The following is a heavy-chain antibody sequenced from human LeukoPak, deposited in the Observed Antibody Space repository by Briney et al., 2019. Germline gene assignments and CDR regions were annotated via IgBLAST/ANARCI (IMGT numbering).Heavy chain of an antibody. CDR3: ARDSEGTAVPYFDY. D-gene: IGHD6-19*01. Sequence: SETLSLTCAVYGGSINGYYWSWIRQPPGKGLEWVGEVNHSGSTNYNPSLKSRVTISFDMSNNQFSLKLTSVTAADTALYYCARDSEGTAVPYFDYWGQGTLVIVSS. CDR1: GGSINGYY. V-gene: IGHV4-34*01. CDR2: VNHSGST. J-gene: IGHJ4*02.